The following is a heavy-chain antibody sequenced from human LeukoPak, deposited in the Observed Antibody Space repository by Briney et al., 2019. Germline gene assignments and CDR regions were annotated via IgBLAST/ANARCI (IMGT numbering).Heavy chain of an antibody. CDR3: AKVSTRTTVTLPPFDY. D-gene: IGHD4-17*01. J-gene: IGHJ4*02. Sequence: GGSLRLSCAASGFTFSSYAMSWVRQAPGKGLEWVSATSGSGGSTYYADSVKGRFTISRDNSKNTLYLQMNSLRAEDTAVYYCAKVSTRTTVTLPPFDYWGQGTLVTVSS. CDR1: GFTFSSYA. CDR2: TSGSGGST. V-gene: IGHV3-23*01.